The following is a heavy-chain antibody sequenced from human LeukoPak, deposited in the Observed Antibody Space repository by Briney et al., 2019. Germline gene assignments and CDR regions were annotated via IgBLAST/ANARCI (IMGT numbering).Heavy chain of an antibody. CDR1: GGSISSSNW. CDR2: IYHSGST. CDR3: ARSREYSSGGYYFDY. D-gene: IGHD6-19*01. V-gene: IGHV4-4*02. Sequence: PSETLSLTCAVSGGSISSSNWWSWVRQPPGEGLAWIGEIYHSGSTNYNPSLKSRVTISVDKSKNQFSLKLSSVTAADTAVYYCARSREYSSGGYYFDYWGQGTLVTVSS. J-gene: IGHJ4*02.